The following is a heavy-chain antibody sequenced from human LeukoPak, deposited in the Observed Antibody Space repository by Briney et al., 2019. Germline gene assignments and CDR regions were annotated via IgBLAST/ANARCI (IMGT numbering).Heavy chain of an antibody. CDR1: GCTISSYY. Sequence: SETLTLTCTVSGCTISSYYWSWIRQPTGKGLEWVGRIYTNGSTNYNPSLKSRVTMSVDTAKNQFSLELSSVTAADTAVYYCARDLARAYYDGSGAGDAFDIWGQGTMVTVSS. CDR2: IYTNGST. D-gene: IGHD3-22*01. V-gene: IGHV4-4*07. J-gene: IGHJ3*02. CDR3: ARDLARAYYDGSGAGDAFDI.